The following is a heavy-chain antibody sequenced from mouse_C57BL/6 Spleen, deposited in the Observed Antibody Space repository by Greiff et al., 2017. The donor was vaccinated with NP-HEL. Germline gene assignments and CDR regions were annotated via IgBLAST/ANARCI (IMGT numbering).Heavy chain of an antibody. Sequence: VKLQQPGAELVKPGASVKLSCKASGYTFTSYWMHWVKQRPGRGLEWIGRIDPNSGGTKYNEKFKSKATLTVDKPSSTAYMQLSSLTSEDSAVYYCARRGGTWTIYYYAMDYWGQGTSVTVSS. D-gene: IGHD1-1*02. CDR1: GYTFTSYW. J-gene: IGHJ4*01. CDR2: IDPNSGGT. V-gene: IGHV1-72*01. CDR3: ARRGGTWTIYYYAMDY.